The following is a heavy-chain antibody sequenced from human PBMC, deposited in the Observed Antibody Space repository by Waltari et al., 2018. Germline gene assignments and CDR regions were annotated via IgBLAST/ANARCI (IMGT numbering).Heavy chain of an antibody. D-gene: IGHD4-17*01. Sequence: QLQLQESGPGLVKPSETLSLTCPVSGGSRSSSRYYCSWIRQSPGEGLEWLGSTYDGGSTYYNPSLKSRLTMSVDTSKNHFSLKLNSATAADTAVYYCARGDLYPGFFALWGRGTLVTVSS. J-gene: IGHJ2*01. CDR3: ARGDLYPGFFAL. V-gene: IGHV4-39*02. CDR1: GGSRSSSRYY. CDR2: TYDGGST.